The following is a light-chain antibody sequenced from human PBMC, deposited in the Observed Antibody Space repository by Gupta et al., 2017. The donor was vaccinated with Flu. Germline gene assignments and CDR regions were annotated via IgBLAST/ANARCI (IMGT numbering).Light chain of an antibody. V-gene: IGKV1-39*01. J-gene: IGKJ3*01. Sequence: DIQMTQSPSSLSASVGDRVTITCRASQSISSYLNWYQQKPGKAPKLLIYAASSLQSGVPSRFSGSGSGTDFTLTISSLQPEDFATYYCQQSYSNRHTFGHGTKVDIK. CDR3: QQSYSNRHT. CDR2: AAS. CDR1: QSISSY.